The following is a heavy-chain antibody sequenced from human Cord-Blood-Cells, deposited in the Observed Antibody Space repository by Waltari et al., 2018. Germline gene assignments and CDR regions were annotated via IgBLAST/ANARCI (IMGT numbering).Heavy chain of an antibody. CDR3: ARPVEYSSSSYFDY. V-gene: IGHV4-34*01. D-gene: IGHD6-6*01. Sequence: QVQLQQWGAGLMKTSETLSLTCAVYGGSFSGYYWSWNRQPPGKGLEWIWEINHSGSTNYNPSLKSRVTISVDTSKNQFSLKLSSVTAADTAVYYCARPVEYSSSSYFDYWGQGTLVTVSS. CDR2: INHSGST. CDR1: GGSFSGYY. J-gene: IGHJ4*02.